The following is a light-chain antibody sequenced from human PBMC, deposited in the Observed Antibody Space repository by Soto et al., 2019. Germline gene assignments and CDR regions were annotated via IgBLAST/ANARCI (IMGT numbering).Light chain of an antibody. V-gene: IGKV1-9*01. J-gene: IGKJ4*01. CDR2: ATS. CDR1: QDISNY. CDR3: QKVNSYPLT. Sequence: DIQMTQSPSTLSASVGDRVTITWRASQDISNYLAWYQQKPGKAPNFLIYATSTFQSGVPSRFSGSGSGTEFTLTISSLQPEDFATYYCQKVNSYPLTFGGGTKVDIK.